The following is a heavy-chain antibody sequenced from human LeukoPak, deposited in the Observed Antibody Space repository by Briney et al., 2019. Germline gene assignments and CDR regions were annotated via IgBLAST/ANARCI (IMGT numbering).Heavy chain of an antibody. Sequence: GGSLTLSCAASGFTFSSYWMHWVRQAPGKGLVWVSRISENGRTATYADSVKGRFTISRDNAKNSVYLQMNSLRVEDTAVYYCARDESLWEIPHWGQGTLVTVSS. V-gene: IGHV3-74*01. CDR3: ARDESLWEIPH. CDR1: GFTFSSYW. CDR2: ISENGRTA. D-gene: IGHD3-16*01. J-gene: IGHJ4*02.